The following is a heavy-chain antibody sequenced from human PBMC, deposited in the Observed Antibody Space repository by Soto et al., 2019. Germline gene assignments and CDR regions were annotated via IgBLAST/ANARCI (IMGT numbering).Heavy chain of an antibody. V-gene: IGHV3-7*01. CDR3: ARRRFAAYGDFDY. CDR1: GFTFNNYW. CDR2: IKEDGSGK. J-gene: IGHJ4*02. Sequence: PGGSLRLSCEASGFTFNNYWMSWVRQAPGKGLEWVANIKEDGSGKYYVDSVKGRFTISRDNAKNSVYLQMNSLRAEDTAVYFCARRRFAAYGDFDYWGQGTLVTVSS. D-gene: IGHD4-17*01.